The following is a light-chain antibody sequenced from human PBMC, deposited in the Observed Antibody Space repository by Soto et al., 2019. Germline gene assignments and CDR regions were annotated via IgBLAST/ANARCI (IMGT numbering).Light chain of an antibody. CDR3: QSYDSSLSGWV. CDR2: GNS. V-gene: IGLV1-40*01. J-gene: IGLJ3*02. Sequence: QDVVTQPPSVSGAPGQRVTISCTGSSSNIGAGYDVHWYQQLPGTAPKLLIYGNSNRPSGFPDRFSGSKSGTSASLAITGLQAEDEADYYCQSYDSSLSGWVFGGGTKLTVL. CDR1: SSNIGAGYD.